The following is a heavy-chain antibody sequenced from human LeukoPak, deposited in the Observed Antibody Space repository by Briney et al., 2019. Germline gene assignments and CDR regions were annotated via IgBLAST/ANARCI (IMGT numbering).Heavy chain of an antibody. J-gene: IGHJ4*02. CDR3: VRESEYYFDHSASFDY. Sequence: GGSLRLSCAASGFTFTAYLIHWVRQAPGKGLEWVAVMSSDGNAMFYADSVKGRFTISRDNSKNTLYLQMNSLRAEDTAAYYCVRESEYYFDHSASFDYWGQGTLATVSS. CDR2: MSSDGNAM. D-gene: IGHD3-22*01. V-gene: IGHV3-30-3*01. CDR1: GFTFTAYL.